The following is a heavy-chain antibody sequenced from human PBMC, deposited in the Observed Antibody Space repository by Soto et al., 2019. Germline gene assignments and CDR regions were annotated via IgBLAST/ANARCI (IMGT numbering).Heavy chain of an antibody. Sequence: GGSLRLSCAASGFSFTTYVMHWVRQAPGKGLEWVAVISHDGSYKYYGDAVKGRFTISRDTSKNAVYLEMNRLRPEDTAVYYCAKGLLAIVGTTLPRDAFNTWGQGTMVTVSS. V-gene: IGHV3-30*18. CDR2: ISHDGSYK. J-gene: IGHJ3*02. CDR3: AKGLLAIVGTTLPRDAFNT. CDR1: GFSFTTYV. D-gene: IGHD1-26*01.